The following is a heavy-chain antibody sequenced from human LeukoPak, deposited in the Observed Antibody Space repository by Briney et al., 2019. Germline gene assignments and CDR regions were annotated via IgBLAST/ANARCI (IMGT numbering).Heavy chain of an antibody. J-gene: IGHJ4*02. V-gene: IGHV3-7*01. CDR3: VTDRNRGGSY. CDR2: INRDGSDI. Sequence: GGSLRLTCVVSGFTFSDFWISWVRQAPGKGLEWVANINRDGSDIYYVDSVKGRFTISRDNAKNSLYLHMNSLRAEGTAVYYCVTDRNRGGSYWGQGTLVTVSS. D-gene: IGHD3-16*01. CDR1: GFTFSDFW.